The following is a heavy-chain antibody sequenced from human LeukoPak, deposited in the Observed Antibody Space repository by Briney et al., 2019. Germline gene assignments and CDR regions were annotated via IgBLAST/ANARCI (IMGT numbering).Heavy chain of an antibody. V-gene: IGHV4-61*01. CDR1: GYSISSGYY. CDR2: IYYSGST. Sequence: PSETLSLTCTVSGYSISSGYYWSWIRQPPGKGLEWIGYIYYSGSTNYNPSLKSRVTISVDTSKNQFSLKLSSVTAADTAVYYCAAGATPYNWFDPWGQGTLVTVSS. J-gene: IGHJ5*02. CDR3: AAGATPYNWFDP. D-gene: IGHD1-26*01.